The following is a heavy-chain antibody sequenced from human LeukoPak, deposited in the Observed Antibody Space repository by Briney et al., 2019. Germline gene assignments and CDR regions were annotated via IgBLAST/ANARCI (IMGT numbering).Heavy chain of an antibody. CDR2: INGSGGST. V-gene: IGHV3-23*01. CDR1: GFTFSSYA. D-gene: IGHD3-22*01. CDR3: ARVLLPLYGMDV. J-gene: IGHJ6*02. Sequence: GGSLRLSCAASGFTFSSYAMSWVRQAAGKGVDGVAAINGSGGSTYYADSVKGRFTISRDNSKNTLYLQMNSLRAEDTAVYYCARVLLPLYGMDVWGQGTTVTVSS.